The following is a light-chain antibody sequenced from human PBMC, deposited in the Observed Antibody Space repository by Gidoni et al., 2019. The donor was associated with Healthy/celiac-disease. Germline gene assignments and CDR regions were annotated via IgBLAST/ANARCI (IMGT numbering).Light chain of an antibody. CDR1: QSGSSSY. Sequence: FVLPQSPGTLSLSPGERATLSCRASQSGSSSYLAWYQQKPGQAPRLLLYGASSRATGIPDRFSGSGSGTDFTLTISRLEPEDFAVYYCQQYGSSPPVTFGQGTRLEIK. J-gene: IGKJ5*01. CDR3: QQYGSSPPVT. CDR2: GAS. V-gene: IGKV3-20*01.